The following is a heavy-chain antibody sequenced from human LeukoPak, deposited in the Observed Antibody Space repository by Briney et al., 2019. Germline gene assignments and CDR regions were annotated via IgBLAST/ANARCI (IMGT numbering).Heavy chain of an antibody. D-gene: IGHD1-26*01. J-gene: IGHJ4*02. V-gene: IGHV3-23*01. Sequence: PGGSLRLSCAASGFTFNSYAMTWVRQAPEKGLEWVSSISDSGVSTYYADPVKGRFTISRDNSKNTLYLQMNSLRAEDTAVYYCAKGLRGIYDYWGQGTLVTVSS. CDR3: AKGLRGIYDY. CDR1: GFTFNSYA. CDR2: ISDSGVST.